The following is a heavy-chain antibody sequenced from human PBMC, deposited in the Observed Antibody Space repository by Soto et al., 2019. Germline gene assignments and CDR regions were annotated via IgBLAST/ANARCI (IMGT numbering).Heavy chain of an antibody. J-gene: IGHJ6*02. V-gene: IGHV3-33*01. CDR2: ILNDGSNR. D-gene: IGHD3-10*01. CDR1: EFTFSNYG. CDR3: ARDDEYSGNGMDV. Sequence: QVQLVESGGGVVQPGRSLRLSCAASEFTFSNYGMHWVRQAPGKGLEWVAVILNDGSNRYYADSVKDRFTISRDNSKNKLYLQLNNLRAEDTAVYYCARDDEYSGNGMDVWGQGTTVTVS.